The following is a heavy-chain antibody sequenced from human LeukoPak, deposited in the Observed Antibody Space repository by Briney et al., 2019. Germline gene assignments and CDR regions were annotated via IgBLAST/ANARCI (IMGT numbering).Heavy chain of an antibody. J-gene: IGHJ4*02. CDR3: AKDLGDGVDSGN. D-gene: IGHD2-21*01. V-gene: IGHV3-9*01. Sequence: RSGGSLRLSCAASGFTFDDYAMHWVRQAPGKGLEWVSGISWNSGSIGYADSVKGRFTISRDNAKNSLYLQMNSLRAEDTALYYCAKDLGDGVDSGNWGQGTLVTVSS. CDR2: ISWNSGSI. CDR1: GFTFDDYA.